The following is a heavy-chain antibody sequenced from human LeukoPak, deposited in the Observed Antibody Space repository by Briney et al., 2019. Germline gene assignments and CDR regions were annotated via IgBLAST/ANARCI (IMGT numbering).Heavy chain of an antibody. J-gene: IGHJ4*02. CDR3: ARDARDYYNGGGYYLDY. CDR1: GFTFSSYS. D-gene: IGHD3-22*01. V-gene: IGHV3-48*02. Sequence: GGSLRLSCAASGFTFSSYSMNWVRQAPGKGLEWVSYISSSSNTIYYADSVKGRFTISRDNAKDSLYLQMNSLRDEDTAVYYCARDARDYYNGGGYYLDYWGQGTLVTVSS. CDR2: ISSSSNTI.